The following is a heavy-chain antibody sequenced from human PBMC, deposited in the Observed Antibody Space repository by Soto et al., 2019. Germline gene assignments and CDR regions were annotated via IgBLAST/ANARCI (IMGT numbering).Heavy chain of an antibody. V-gene: IGHV3-33*01. D-gene: IGHD6-13*01. CDR2: IWYDGSNK. CDR1: EFPFSSYG. CDR3: ARDPRIAAAGINKVYYFDY. Sequence: GGSLRLSCAASEFPFSSYGMHWVRQAPGKGLEWVALIWYDGSNKYYADSVKGRFTISRDNSKNTLYLQMNSLRAEDTAVYYCARDPRIAAAGINKVYYFDYWGQGTLVTVSS. J-gene: IGHJ4*02.